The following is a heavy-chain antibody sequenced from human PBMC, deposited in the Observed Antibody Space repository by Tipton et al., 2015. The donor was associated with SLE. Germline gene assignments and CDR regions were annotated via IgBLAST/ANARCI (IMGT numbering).Heavy chain of an antibody. CDR3: ARATQNFDL. CDR2: IYDSGST. V-gene: IGHV4-30-4*08. CDR1: GGSISSYY. J-gene: IGHJ2*01. Sequence: TLSLTCTVSGGSISSYYWSWIRQAPGKGLEWIGYIYDSGSTYYNPALKSRVTISIQTSENHFSLKLTSVTASDTAVYYCARATQNFDLWGRGTLVTVSS.